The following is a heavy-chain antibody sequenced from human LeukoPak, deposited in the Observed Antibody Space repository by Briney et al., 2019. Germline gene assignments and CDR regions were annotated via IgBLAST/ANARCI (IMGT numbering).Heavy chain of an antibody. CDR3: ARQLGYCSSTSCYAIFDY. J-gene: IGHJ4*02. CDR2: IYYSGST. V-gene: IGHV4-39*07. D-gene: IGHD2-2*01. CDR1: GGSISSSSYY. Sequence: SEALSLTCTVSGGSISSSSYYWGWIRQPPGKGLEWIGSIYYSGSTYYNPSLKSRVTISVDTSKNQFSLKLSSVTAADTAVYYCARQLGYCSSTSCYAIFDYWGQGTLVTVSS.